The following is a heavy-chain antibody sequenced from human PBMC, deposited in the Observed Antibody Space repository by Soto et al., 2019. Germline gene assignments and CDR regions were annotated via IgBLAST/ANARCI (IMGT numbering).Heavy chain of an antibody. CDR1: GGSISRYY. Sequence: SETLSLTCTVSGGSISRYYWSWIRQPPGKGLEWIGYIYYSGSTNYNPSLKSRVTISVDTSKNQFSLKLSSVTAADTAVYYCARDSMVRGYPYYFDYWGQGTLVTVSS. CDR3: ARDSMVRGYPYYFDY. V-gene: IGHV4-59*01. D-gene: IGHD3-10*01. J-gene: IGHJ4*02. CDR2: IYYSGST.